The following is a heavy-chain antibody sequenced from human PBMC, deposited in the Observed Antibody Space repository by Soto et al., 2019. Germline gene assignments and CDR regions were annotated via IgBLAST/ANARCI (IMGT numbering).Heavy chain of an antibody. J-gene: IGHJ3*02. CDR2: FDPEDGET. CDR1: GYTLTELS. CDR3: ATVRPLVLEWLLSDAFDI. V-gene: IGHV1-24*01. D-gene: IGHD3-3*01. Sequence: ASVKVSCKVSGYTLTELSMHWVRQAPGKGLEWMGGFDPEDGETIYAQKFQGRVTMTEDTSTDTAYMELSSLRSEDTAVYYCATVRPLVLEWLLSDAFDIWGQGTMVTVSS.